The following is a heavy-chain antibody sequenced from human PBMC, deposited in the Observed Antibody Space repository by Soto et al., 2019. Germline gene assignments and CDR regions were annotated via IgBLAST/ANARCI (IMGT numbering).Heavy chain of an antibody. V-gene: IGHV4-31*03. CDR1: GGSISSGGYY. D-gene: IGHD3-3*01. CDR2: IYYSGRT. J-gene: IGHJ3*02. CDR3: ARDRSGHSAFDI. Sequence: QVQLQESGPGLVKPSQTLSLTCTVSGGSISSGGYYWSWIRQHPGKGLEWIGYIYYSGRTYYNPSLKSRVTISVDTSKNQFSLKLSSVTAADTAVYYCARDRSGHSAFDIWGQGTMVTVSS.